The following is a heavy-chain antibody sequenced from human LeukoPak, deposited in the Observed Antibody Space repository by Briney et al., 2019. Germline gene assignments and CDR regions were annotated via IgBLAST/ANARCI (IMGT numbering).Heavy chain of an antibody. Sequence: KSGGSLRLSCGAAGFAISNGWGRGGRQTPGKGLEWVGRIQRKTEGGTTDYSAPVKGRFTISRDDSKNTLYLQLNSLKTVDIGDIEIAAVARTSSTTDHWGQGTLVTVSS. V-gene: IGHV3-15*01. CDR2: IQRKTEGGTT. CDR3: AAVARTSSTTDH. D-gene: IGHD2/OR15-2a*01. J-gene: IGHJ4*02. CDR1: GFAISNGW.